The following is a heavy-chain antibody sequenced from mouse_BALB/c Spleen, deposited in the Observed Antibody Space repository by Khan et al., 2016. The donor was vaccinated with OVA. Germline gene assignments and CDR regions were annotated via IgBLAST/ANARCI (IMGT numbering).Heavy chain of an antibody. Sequence: VQLQQSGPELMKPGASVKISCKASGYSFTTYYLHWVMQSHGESLEWIGYVDPFSGGTTYNQKFKGKATLTVDKSSTTAYMHLSNLTSEDSAVYFCTRHVYVAWFTYWGQGTLVTVSA. J-gene: IGHJ3*01. V-gene: IGHV1S135*01. CDR3: TRHVYVAWFTY. CDR2: VDPFSGGT. D-gene: IGHD2-2*01. CDR1: GYSFTTYY.